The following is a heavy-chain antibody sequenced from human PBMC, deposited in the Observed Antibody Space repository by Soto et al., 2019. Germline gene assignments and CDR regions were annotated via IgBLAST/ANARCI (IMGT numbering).Heavy chain of an antibody. CDR3: ARQAVAFEI. Sequence: QLQLQESGPGLVKPSETLSLTCTVSGGSISSSSYYWDWIRQPPGKGLEWLGSIYYSGSTYYNPSLKSRLTRSADTSNYLFPLTLSSVTAADTAVYDCARQAVAFEIWGQGTVVTVSS. V-gene: IGHV4-39*01. CDR1: GGSISSSSYY. J-gene: IGHJ3*02. CDR2: IYYSGST.